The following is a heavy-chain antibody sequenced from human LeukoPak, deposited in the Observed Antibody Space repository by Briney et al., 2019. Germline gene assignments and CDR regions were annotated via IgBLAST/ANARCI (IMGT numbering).Heavy chain of an antibody. CDR2: ISSSSSTI. CDR3: ARDSLEWLLYGSFDY. Sequence: GGSLRLSCAASGFTFSDYYMSWIRQAPGKGLEWVSYISSSSSTIYYADSVKGRFTISRDNAKNSLYLQMNSLRDEDTAVYYCARDSLEWLLYGSFDYWGQGTLVTVSS. V-gene: IGHV3-11*04. J-gene: IGHJ4*02. CDR1: GFTFSDYY. D-gene: IGHD3-3*01.